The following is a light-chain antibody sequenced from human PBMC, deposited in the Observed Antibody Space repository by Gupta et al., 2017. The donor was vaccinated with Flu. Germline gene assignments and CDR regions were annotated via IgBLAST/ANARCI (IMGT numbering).Light chain of an antibody. Sequence: DIQMTQSPSSLSASVGDRVTITCRASQSISSYLNWYQQKPGKAPKLLIYAASSLQSGVPSRFSGSGSGTDFTLTISSRQPEDFATYYCQQNYSTPKWTFGQGTKVEIK. J-gene: IGKJ1*01. CDR1: QSISSY. CDR2: AAS. V-gene: IGKV1-39*01. CDR3: QQNYSTPKWT.